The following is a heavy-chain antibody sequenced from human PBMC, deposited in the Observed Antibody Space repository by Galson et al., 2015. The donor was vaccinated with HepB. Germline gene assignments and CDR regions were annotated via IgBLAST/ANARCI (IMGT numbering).Heavy chain of an antibody. V-gene: IGHV3-21*01. CDR1: GFTFSSYS. CDR3: ARDGAREQWLVRQNPNWFDP. CDR2: ISSSSSYI. D-gene: IGHD6-19*01. J-gene: IGHJ5*02. Sequence: SLRLSCAASGFTFSSYSMNWVRQAPGKGLEWVSSISSSSSYIYYADSVKGRFTISRDNAKNSLYLQMNSLRAEDTAVYYCARDGAREQWLVRQNPNWFDPWGQGTLVTVSS.